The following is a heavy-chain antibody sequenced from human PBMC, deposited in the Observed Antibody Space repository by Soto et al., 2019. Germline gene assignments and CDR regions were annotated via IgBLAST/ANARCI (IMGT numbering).Heavy chain of an antibody. V-gene: IGHV5-10-1*01. CDR2: IDPSDSYT. Sequence: PGESLKISCKGSGYSFTSYWISWVRQMPGKGLEWMGRIDPSDSYTNYSPSFQGHVTISADKSINTAYLQWSSLKASDTAMYYCARPSNPSSSWPYYYYGMDVWGQGTTVTVSS. J-gene: IGHJ6*02. CDR3: ARPSNPSSSWPYYYYGMDV. CDR1: GYSFTSYW. D-gene: IGHD6-13*01.